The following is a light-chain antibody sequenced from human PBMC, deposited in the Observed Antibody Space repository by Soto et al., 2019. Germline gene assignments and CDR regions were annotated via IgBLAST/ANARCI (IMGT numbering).Light chain of an antibody. Sequence: EIVLTQSPATLSLSPGERATRSCRASQNVANYLDWYQQKPGQAPRLLIYGASTRASGIPDRFSGSGSGTDFTLTISRLEPEDSAVYYCHQYGSALKWTFGQGTKV. CDR2: GAS. J-gene: IGKJ1*01. V-gene: IGKV3-20*01. CDR3: HQYGSALKWT. CDR1: QNVANY.